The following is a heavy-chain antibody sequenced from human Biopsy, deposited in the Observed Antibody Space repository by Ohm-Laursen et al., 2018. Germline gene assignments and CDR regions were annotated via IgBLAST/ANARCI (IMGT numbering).Heavy chain of an antibody. V-gene: IGHV4-4*07. CDR1: GGSVSGYY. Sequence: SETLSLTCTVSGGSVSGYYWNWIRLPVGKGLEWMGRLYTGGSTNYNPSLKSRVTISKDTSKNQFSLQVNSVTAADTAVYYCARTPRDSFWSGSYKRGLWFDPWGQGTLVIVSS. D-gene: IGHD3-3*01. CDR2: LYTGGST. CDR3: ARTPRDSFWSGSYKRGLWFDP. J-gene: IGHJ5*02.